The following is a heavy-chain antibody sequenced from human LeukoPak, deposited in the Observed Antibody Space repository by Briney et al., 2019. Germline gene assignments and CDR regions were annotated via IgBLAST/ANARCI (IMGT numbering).Heavy chain of an antibody. J-gene: IGHJ4*02. CDR2: IRYDGSNK. CDR3: AKRYCSSTSCRPVDY. Sequence: GGSLRLSCAASGFTFSSYAMSWVRQAPGKGLEWVAFIRYDGSNKYYADSVKGRFTISRDNSKNTLYLQMNSLRAEDTAVYYCAKRYCSSTSCRPVDYWGQGTLVTVSS. V-gene: IGHV3-30*02. D-gene: IGHD2-2*01. CDR1: GFTFSSYA.